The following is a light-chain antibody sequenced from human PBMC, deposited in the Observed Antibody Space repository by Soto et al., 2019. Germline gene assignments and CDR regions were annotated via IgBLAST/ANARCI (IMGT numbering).Light chain of an antibody. J-gene: IGKJ1*01. Sequence: EIVLTQSPDPLSLSPGARATPSCRASQTVSTFLAWYQQKPGQAPRLIVYDASKRARGIPARFIGSGSGTDFTLTVSSLEPEDFALYYCQQRSGWPTFGQGTKVDIK. CDR2: DAS. CDR3: QQRSGWPT. V-gene: IGKV3-11*01. CDR1: QTVSTF.